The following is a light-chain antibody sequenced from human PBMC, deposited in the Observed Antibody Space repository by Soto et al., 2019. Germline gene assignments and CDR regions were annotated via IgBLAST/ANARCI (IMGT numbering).Light chain of an antibody. V-gene: IGLV1-36*01. Sequence: QSVLTQPPSVSEAPRQRVTISCSGSSSNIGNNAVNWYQQLPGKAPKVHIYYDDLLSSGVSDRFSGSKSGTSASLAISGLQSEDEADYYCAAWDDSLNGVVFGGGTKLTVL. CDR1: SSNIGNNA. CDR3: AAWDDSLNGVV. CDR2: YDD. J-gene: IGLJ2*01.